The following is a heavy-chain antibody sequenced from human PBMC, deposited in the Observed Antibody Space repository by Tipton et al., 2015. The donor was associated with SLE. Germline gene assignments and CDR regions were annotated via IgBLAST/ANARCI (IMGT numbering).Heavy chain of an antibody. V-gene: IGHV1-46*01. D-gene: IGHD6-19*01. CDR2: IKPGGGRI. J-gene: IGHJ4*02. CDR1: GYTFSNYY. CDR3: ARDPPHSSGWATELEY. Sequence: QLVQSGAEVKKPGASLKVSCKASGYTFSNYYMHWVRQAPGQGLEWMGVIKPGGGRISYAQKFQGRLTMTSDTSTSTVYMELRSLTSEDTALYFCARDPPHSSGWATELEYWGQGTLVSVSS.